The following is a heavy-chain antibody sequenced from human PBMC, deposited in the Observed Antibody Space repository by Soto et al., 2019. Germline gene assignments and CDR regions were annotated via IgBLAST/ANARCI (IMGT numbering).Heavy chain of an antibody. CDR3: ARGHVDISLYYFDY. J-gene: IGHJ4*02. CDR2: IYYSGST. D-gene: IGHD5-12*01. Sequence: QVQLQESGPGLVKPSQTLSLSCTVSGGSISSGGYYWSWIRQHPGKGLEWIGYIYYSGSTYYNPSLKSRVTISVDTSKNQFSLKLSSVTAADTAVYYCARGHVDISLYYFDYWGQGTLVTVSS. CDR1: GGSISSGGYY. V-gene: IGHV4-31*03.